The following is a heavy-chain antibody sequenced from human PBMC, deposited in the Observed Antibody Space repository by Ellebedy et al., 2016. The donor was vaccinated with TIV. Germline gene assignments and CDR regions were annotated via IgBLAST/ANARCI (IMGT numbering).Heavy chain of an antibody. V-gene: IGHV4-59*08. D-gene: IGHD4-23*01. CDR3: ASLTTVVTRGGDY. Sequence: SETLSLTCTVSGGSISSYYWSWIRQPPGKGLEWIGYIYYSGSTNYNPSLKGRVTISVDTSKNQFSLKLSSVTTADTAVYYCASLTTVVTRGGDYWGQGTLVTVSS. CDR1: GGSISSYY. CDR2: IYYSGST. J-gene: IGHJ4*02.